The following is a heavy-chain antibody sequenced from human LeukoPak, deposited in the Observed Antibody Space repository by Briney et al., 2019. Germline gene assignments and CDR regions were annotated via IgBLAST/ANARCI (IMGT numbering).Heavy chain of an antibody. CDR1: GFTFSSYA. Sequence: GGSLRLSCAASGFTFSSYAMSWVRQAPGKGLEWVSAISGSGGSTYYADSVKGRFTISRDNSKNTLYLQMHTLRAEDTAVYYCARGGSSSWYFDYWGQGTLVTVSS. V-gene: IGHV3-23*01. CDR2: ISGSGGST. J-gene: IGHJ4*02. CDR3: ARGGSSSWYFDY. D-gene: IGHD6-13*01.